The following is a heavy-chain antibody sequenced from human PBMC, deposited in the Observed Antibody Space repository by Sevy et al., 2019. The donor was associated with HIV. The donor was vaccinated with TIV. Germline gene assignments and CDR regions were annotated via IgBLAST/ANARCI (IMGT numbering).Heavy chain of an antibody. CDR2: ISYDGSNK. Sequence: GESLKISCAASGFTFSSYGMHWVRQAPGKGLEWVAVISYDGSNKYYADSVKGRFTISRDNSKNTLYLQMNSLRAEDTAVYYCAKVGQDYYDSSVYFDYWGQGTLVTVSS. V-gene: IGHV3-30*18. D-gene: IGHD3-22*01. CDR1: GFTFSSYG. CDR3: AKVGQDYYDSSVYFDY. J-gene: IGHJ4*02.